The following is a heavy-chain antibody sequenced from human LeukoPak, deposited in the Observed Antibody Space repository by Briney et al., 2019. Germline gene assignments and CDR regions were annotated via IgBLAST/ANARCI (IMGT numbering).Heavy chain of an antibody. V-gene: IGHV3-15*01. CDR3: ARARSSYGYGDAFDI. CDR2: IKSKTDGGTT. D-gene: IGHD5-18*01. J-gene: IGHJ3*02. Sequence: GGSLRLSCAASGFTFSNAWMNWVRQAPGKGLEWVGRIKSKTDGGTTDYAAPVKGRFTISRDDSKNTLYLQMNSLRAKDTAVYYCARARSSYGYGDAFDIWGQGTMVTVSS. CDR1: GFTFSNAW.